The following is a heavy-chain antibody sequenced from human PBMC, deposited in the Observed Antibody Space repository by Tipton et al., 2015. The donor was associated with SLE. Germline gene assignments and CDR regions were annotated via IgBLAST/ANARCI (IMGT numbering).Heavy chain of an antibody. Sequence: TLSLTCTVSGGSISGSSYYWGWIRQPPGKGLEWIGIIYYRGSTYYNPSLKSRVTISVDTSKNQLSLNLRSLTAADTAVYYCATSLNYYDSSGPVAWGQGTMVTVSS. V-gene: IGHV4-39*01. CDR2: IYYRGST. CDR3: ATSLNYYDSSGPVA. CDR1: GGSISGSSYY. D-gene: IGHD3-22*01. J-gene: IGHJ3*01.